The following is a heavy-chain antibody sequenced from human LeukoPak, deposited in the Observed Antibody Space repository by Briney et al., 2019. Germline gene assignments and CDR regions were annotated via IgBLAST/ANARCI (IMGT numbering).Heavy chain of an antibody. D-gene: IGHD1-26*01. Sequence: PGGSLRLSCAASGFTFSSYAMSWVRQAPGKGLEWVSAISGSGGSTYYADSVKGRFTISRDNSKNTLYLQVNSLRAEDTAVYYCARGGESGSSYFEYFYHWGQGTLVTVSS. CDR3: ARGGESGSSYFEYFYH. J-gene: IGHJ1*01. CDR2: ISGSGGST. CDR1: GFTFSSYA. V-gene: IGHV3-23*01.